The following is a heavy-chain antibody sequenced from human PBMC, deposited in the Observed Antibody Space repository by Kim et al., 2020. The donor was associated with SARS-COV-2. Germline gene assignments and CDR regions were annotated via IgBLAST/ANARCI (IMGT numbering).Heavy chain of an antibody. J-gene: IGHJ5*02. CDR3: ARDRLLWFGEDGWFDP. D-gene: IGHD3-10*01. V-gene: IGHV3-21*01. Sequence: SVKGRFTISRDNAKNSLYLQMNSLRAEDTAVYYCARDRLLWFGEDGWFDPWGQGTLVTVSS.